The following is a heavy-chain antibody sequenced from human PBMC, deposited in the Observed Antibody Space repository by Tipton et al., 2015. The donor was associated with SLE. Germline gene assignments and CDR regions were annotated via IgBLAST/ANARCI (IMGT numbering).Heavy chain of an antibody. Sequence: GLVKPSETLSLICAVHGGSFSGYYWSWIRQPPGKGLEWIGEINHSGNTNYNSSLKSRVTISVDTSKNHFSLKLSSVTAADTAVYYCARHRPGHRGGWFDPWGQGTLVTVSS. CDR3: ARHRPGHRGGWFDP. CDR1: GGSFSGYY. J-gene: IGHJ5*02. CDR2: INHSGNT. D-gene: IGHD3-10*01. V-gene: IGHV4-34*01.